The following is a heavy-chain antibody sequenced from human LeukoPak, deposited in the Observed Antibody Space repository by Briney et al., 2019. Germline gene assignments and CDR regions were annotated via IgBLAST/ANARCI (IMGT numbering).Heavy chain of an antibody. V-gene: IGHV3-74*01. CDR2: INSDGSFT. CDR1: GFTFSRYW. D-gene: IGHD3-22*01. CDR3: ARDPNYDSSGYPFDY. Sequence: GGSLRLSCAASGFTFSRYWMHWVRQGPGKGLVRVSRINSDGSFTTYADSVEGRFTISRDNAKNTLYLQMNSLRADDTAVYYCARDPNYDSSGYPFDYWGQGTLVTVSS. J-gene: IGHJ4*02.